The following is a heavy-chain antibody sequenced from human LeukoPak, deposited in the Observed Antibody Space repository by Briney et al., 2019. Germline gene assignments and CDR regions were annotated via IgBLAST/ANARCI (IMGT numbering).Heavy chain of an antibody. J-gene: IGHJ3*02. D-gene: IGHD3-22*01. V-gene: IGHV4-38-2*02. CDR1: GYSISSGYY. Sequence: PSETLSLTCIVSGYSISSGYYWGWIRQPPGKGLEWIGSIHHSGSTYYNPSLKSRVTISVDTSKNQFSLKLSSVTAADTAVYYCAGQITKSDSSGLRHAFDIWGQGTMVTVSS. CDR3: AGQITKSDSSGLRHAFDI. CDR2: IHHSGST.